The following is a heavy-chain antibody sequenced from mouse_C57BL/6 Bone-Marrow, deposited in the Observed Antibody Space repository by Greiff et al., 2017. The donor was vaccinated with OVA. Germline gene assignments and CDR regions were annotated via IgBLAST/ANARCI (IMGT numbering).Heavy chain of an antibody. CDR1: GFSFNTYA. CDR3: VRQDSNYEDYAMDY. CDR2: IRSKSNNYAT. Sequence: EVKLMESGGGLVQPKGSLKLSCAASGFSFNTYAMNWVRQAPGKGLEWVARIRSKSNNYATYYADSVKDRFTISRDDSESMLYLQMNNLKTEDTAMYYCVRQDSNYEDYAMDYWGQGTSVTVSS. D-gene: IGHD2-5*01. V-gene: IGHV10-1*01. J-gene: IGHJ4*01.